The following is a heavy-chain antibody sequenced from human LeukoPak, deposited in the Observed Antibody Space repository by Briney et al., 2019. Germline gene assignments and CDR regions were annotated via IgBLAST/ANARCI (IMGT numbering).Heavy chain of an antibody. J-gene: IGHJ3*02. D-gene: IGHD6-13*01. V-gene: IGHV4-59*01. CDR2: IYYSGST. CDR1: GGSISSYY. Sequence: SETLSLTCTVSGGSISSYYWSWIRQPPGKGLEWIGYIYYSGSTNYNPSLKSRVTISVDTSKNQFSLKLSSVTAADTAVYYCARAEAAAGSRVYDAFDIWGQGTMVTVSS. CDR3: ARAEAAAGSRVYDAFDI.